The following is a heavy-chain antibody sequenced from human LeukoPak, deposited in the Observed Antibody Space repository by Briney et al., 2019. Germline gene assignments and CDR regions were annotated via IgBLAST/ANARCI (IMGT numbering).Heavy chain of an antibody. CDR3: ARDHGGSTS. J-gene: IGHJ4*02. D-gene: IGHD1-26*01. CDR2: ISTSSTHI. V-gene: IGHV3-21*01. Sequence: GECMSLACAASGFTFSSYCMNWVRQAQGKGREWVSSISTSSTHIYYAGSAKGEFTITSDNDKNSMYLQMNSLRAEDTAVYYGARDHGGSTSWGQGTLVTVSS. CDR1: GFTFSSYC.